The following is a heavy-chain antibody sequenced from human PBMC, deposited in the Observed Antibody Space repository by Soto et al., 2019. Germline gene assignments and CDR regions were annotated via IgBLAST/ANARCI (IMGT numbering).Heavy chain of an antibody. Sequence: GESLKISCKGSGYSFTSQWITWARLMPWKGLEWMGKIDPSDSYTNYSPSFQGHVTISADKSISTVYLQWSSLKASDTAMYFCARQKYSVYGSYYFDYWGQGTLVTVSS. CDR1: GYSFTSQW. V-gene: IGHV5-10-1*01. J-gene: IGHJ4*02. CDR2: IDPSDSYT. D-gene: IGHD5-12*01. CDR3: ARQKYSVYGSYYFDY.